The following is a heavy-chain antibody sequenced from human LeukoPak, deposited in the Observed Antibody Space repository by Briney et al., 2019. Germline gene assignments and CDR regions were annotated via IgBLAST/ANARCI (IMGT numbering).Heavy chain of an antibody. J-gene: IGHJ3*02. V-gene: IGHV3-74*01. CDR2: IHSDGSST. CDR1: GFTFSNYW. CDR3: ARGNAHAFDI. Sequence: PGGSLRLSCAAPGFTFSNYWMHWVRQAPGKGLVWVSRIHSDGSSTTSADSVKGRFTISRDNAENTLYLQTNSLRAEDTAVYFCARGNAHAFDIWGQGTMVTVSS. D-gene: IGHD1-1*01.